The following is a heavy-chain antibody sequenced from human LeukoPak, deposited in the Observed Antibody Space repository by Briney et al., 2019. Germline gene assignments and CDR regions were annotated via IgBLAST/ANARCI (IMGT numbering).Heavy chain of an antibody. Sequence: ASVKVSCKASGYTFTSYGIGWVRQAPGQGLEWMGWISAYNGNTNYAQKLQGRVTMTTDTSTSTAYMELRSLRSDATAVYYCARVYCGGDCYSALDPWGQGTLVTVSS. CDR3: ARVYCGGDCYSALDP. CDR1: GYTFTSYG. D-gene: IGHD2-21*02. CDR2: ISAYNGNT. J-gene: IGHJ5*02. V-gene: IGHV1-18*01.